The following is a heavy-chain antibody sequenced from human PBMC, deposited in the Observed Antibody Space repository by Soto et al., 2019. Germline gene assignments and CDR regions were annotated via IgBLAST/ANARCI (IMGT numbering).Heavy chain of an antibody. CDR1: GGTFSSYA. CDR3: AREYSSSHEVYYYYYGMDV. Sequence: GASVKVSCKASGGTFSSYAISWVRQAPGQGLEWMGGIIPIFGTANYAQKFQGRVTITADESTSTAYMELSSLGSEDTAVYYCAREYSSSHEVYYYYYGMDVWGQGTTVTVSS. CDR2: IIPIFGTA. D-gene: IGHD6-6*01. V-gene: IGHV1-69*13. J-gene: IGHJ6*02.